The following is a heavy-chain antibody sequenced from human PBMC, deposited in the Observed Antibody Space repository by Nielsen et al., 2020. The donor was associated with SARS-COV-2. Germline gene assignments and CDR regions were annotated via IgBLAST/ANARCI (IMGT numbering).Heavy chain of an antibody. Sequence: GESLKISCAASGFPFSSYNMNWVRQAPGKGLEWVSSISSGSNYIYYADSVKGRFTISRDNAKNSLFLQMNSLRAEDTAVYYFAREGTSAGLNTFAFWGQGTRVTVAS. V-gene: IGHV3-21*01. CDR3: AREGTSAGLNTFAF. D-gene: IGHD1-7*01. J-gene: IGHJ3*01. CDR2: ISSGSNYI. CDR1: GFPFSSYN.